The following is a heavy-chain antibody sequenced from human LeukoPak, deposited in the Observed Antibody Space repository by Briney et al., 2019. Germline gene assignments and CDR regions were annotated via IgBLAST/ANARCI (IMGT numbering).Heavy chain of an antibody. CDR2: ISAYNGNT. CDR3: ARVLVVLGWDAFDI. Sequence: ASVKVSCKASGYTFTSYGISWVRQAPGQGLEWMGWISAYNGNTNYAQKLQGRVTMTTDTFTSTAYMELRSLRSDDTAVYYCARVLVVLGWDAFDIWGQGTMVTVSS. D-gene: IGHD2-8*02. J-gene: IGHJ3*02. CDR1: GYTFTSYG. V-gene: IGHV1-18*01.